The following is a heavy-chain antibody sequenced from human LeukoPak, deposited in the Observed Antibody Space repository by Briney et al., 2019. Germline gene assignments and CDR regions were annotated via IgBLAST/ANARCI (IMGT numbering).Heavy chain of an antibody. CDR1: GYTFTSYG. CDR2: ISAYNGNT. D-gene: IGHD3-22*01. Sequence: GASVKVSCKASGYTFTSYGISWVRQAPGQGLEWMGWISAYNGNTNYAQKLQGRVTMTTDTSTSTAYMELRSLRSDDTAVYYCARMYYYDSSGLPRRFDPWGQGTLVTVSS. J-gene: IGHJ5*02. CDR3: ARMYYYDSSGLPRRFDP. V-gene: IGHV1-18*01.